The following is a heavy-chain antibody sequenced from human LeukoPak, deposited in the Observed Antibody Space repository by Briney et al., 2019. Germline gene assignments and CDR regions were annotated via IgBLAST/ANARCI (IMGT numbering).Heavy chain of an antibody. CDR3: ARDLYYYGMDV. CDR1: GGSISSGDYY. Sequence: ASQALSLTCTVSGGSISSGDYYWSWIRQPPGKGLEWIGYIYYSGSTYYNPSLKSRVTISVDTSKNQFSLKLSSVTAADTAVYYCARDLYYYGMDVWGQGTTVTVSS. J-gene: IGHJ6*02. V-gene: IGHV4-30-4*01. CDR2: IYYSGST.